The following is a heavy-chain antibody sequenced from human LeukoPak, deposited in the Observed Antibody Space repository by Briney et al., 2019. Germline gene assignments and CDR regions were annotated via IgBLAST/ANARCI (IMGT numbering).Heavy chain of an antibody. CDR3: SSHGILTEGWFAN. CDR2: IRYDGSNE. D-gene: IGHD3-9*01. V-gene: IGHV3-30*02. Sequence: GGSLRLSCAASGFTFDSYGMHWVRQAPGRGLGWVAFIRYDGSNEYYADSVKGRFTVFRDNSRNTAYLQMNSLRAEDTAMYYCSSHGILTEGWFANWGQGTLVTVSS. CDR1: GFTFDSYG. J-gene: IGHJ5*02.